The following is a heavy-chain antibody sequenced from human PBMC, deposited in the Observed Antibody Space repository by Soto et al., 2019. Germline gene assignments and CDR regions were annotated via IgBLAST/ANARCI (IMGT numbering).Heavy chain of an antibody. J-gene: IGHJ4*02. V-gene: IGHV3-74*01. Sequence: GGSLRLSCAVSGLTFSSTWIHWVRQAPGEGPVWVSRINGDGSITNYADSVKGRFTISRDNAKNTLYLQMHSLRAEDTAVYYWARMHRSVGSGSAFDNWGKGTLVTVSS. CDR3: ARMHRSVGSGSAFDN. CDR1: GLTFSSTW. D-gene: IGHD1-26*01. CDR2: INGDGSIT.